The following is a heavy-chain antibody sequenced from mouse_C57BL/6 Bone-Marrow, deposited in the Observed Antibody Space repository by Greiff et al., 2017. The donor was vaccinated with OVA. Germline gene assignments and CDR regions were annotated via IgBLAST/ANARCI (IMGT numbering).Heavy chain of an antibody. V-gene: IGHV1-76*01. CDR2: IYPGSGNT. Sequence: QVQLKESGAELVRPGASVKLSCKASGYTFTDYYINWVKQRPGQGLEWIARIYPGSGNTYYNEKFKGKATLTAEKSSSTAYMQLSSLTSEDSAVYFCARYIYYGSSYWYFDVWGTGTTVTVSS. D-gene: IGHD1-1*01. CDR1: GYTFTDYY. CDR3: ARYIYYGSSYWYFDV. J-gene: IGHJ1*03.